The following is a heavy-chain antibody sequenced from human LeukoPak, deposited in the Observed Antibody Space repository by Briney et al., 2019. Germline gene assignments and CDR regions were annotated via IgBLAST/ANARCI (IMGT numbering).Heavy chain of an antibody. J-gene: IGHJ4*02. CDR2: IYSGGST. CDR3: AREGDSGSYYVY. D-gene: IGHD1-26*01. Sequence: PGGSLRLSCAASGFTFSSYSMNWVRQAPGKGLEWVSVIYSGGSTYYADSVKGRFTISRDNSKNTLYLQMNSLRAEDTAVYYCAREGDSGSYYVYWGQGTLVTVSS. V-gene: IGHV3-66*01. CDR1: GFTFSSYS.